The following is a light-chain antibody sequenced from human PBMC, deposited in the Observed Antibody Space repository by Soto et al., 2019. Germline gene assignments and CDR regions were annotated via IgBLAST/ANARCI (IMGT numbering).Light chain of an antibody. CDR1: SSNIGNNY. V-gene: IGLV1-51*01. Sequence: QSVLTQPPSVSAAPGQKVTISCSGGSSNIGNNYVSWFQQFPGTAPKLLIYDNSKRPSGIPDRFSGSKSGTTATLGISGLQTGDEADYYCATWDGSSSGGHVVFGGGTQLTVL. CDR3: ATWDGSSSGGHVV. CDR2: DNS. J-gene: IGLJ2*01.